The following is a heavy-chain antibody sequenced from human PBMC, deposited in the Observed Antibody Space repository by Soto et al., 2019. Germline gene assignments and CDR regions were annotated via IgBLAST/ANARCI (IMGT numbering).Heavy chain of an antibody. J-gene: IGHJ4*02. Sequence: DVQLVESGGGLVQPGRSLRLSCAASGFTFDDYAMHWVRQAPGKGLEWVSGISRNSGSIGYADSVKGRFTISRDNAKNSLYLQMNSLKAEDTALYYCAKDDSGYDWGQGPLVTVSS. D-gene: IGHD5-12*01. CDR2: ISRNSGSI. V-gene: IGHV3-9*01. CDR3: AKDDSGYD. CDR1: GFTFDDYA.